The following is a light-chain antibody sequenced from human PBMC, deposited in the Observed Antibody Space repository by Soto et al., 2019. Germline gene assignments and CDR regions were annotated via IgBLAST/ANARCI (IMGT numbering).Light chain of an antibody. V-gene: IGKV1D-16*01. CDR1: QGISRW. CDR2: AAS. Sequence: DIQMTQSPSSLSASVGDRVTITCRASQGISRWLAWYQQKPGKAPKSLMYAASTLQSGVPSRFSGSGSGTDFTLNISSLQPEDFATYYCQQYDSYPITFGQGTRLDIK. CDR3: QQYDSYPIT. J-gene: IGKJ5*01.